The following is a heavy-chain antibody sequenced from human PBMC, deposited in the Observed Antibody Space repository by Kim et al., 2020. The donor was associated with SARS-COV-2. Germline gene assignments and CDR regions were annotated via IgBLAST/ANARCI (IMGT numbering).Heavy chain of an antibody. V-gene: IGHV1-24*01. CDR2: FDPEDGET. D-gene: IGHD1-26*01. CDR3: ATASPIVGATVGCNFDY. Sequence: ASVKVSCKVSGYTLTELSMHWVRQAPGKGLEWMGGFDPEDGETIYAQKFQGRVTMTEDTSTDTAYMELSSLRSEDTAVYYCATASPIVGATVGCNFDYWGQGTLVTVSS. J-gene: IGHJ4*02. CDR1: GYTLTELS.